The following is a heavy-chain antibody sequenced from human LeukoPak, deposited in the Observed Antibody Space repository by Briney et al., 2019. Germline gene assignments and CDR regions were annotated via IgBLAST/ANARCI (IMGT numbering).Heavy chain of an antibody. J-gene: IGHJ3*02. CDR1: GYTFTSYY. CDR3: VKDPDPRYCSSTSCSPI. D-gene: IGHD2-2*01. V-gene: IGHV1-46*01. Sequence: ASVTVSCTASGYTFTSYYMHWVRQAPGQGLEWMGIINPSGGSTSYAQKFQGRVTMTRDTSTSTVYMELSSLRVEDTAVYYCVKDPDPRYCSSTSCSPIWGQGTMVTVSS. CDR2: INPSGGST.